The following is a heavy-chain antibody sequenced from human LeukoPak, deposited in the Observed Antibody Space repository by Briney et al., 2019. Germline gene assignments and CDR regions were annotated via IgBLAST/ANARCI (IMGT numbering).Heavy chain of an antibody. V-gene: IGHV1-18*01. CDR2: ISACNGNT. Sequence: ASVKVSCKASGYTFTSYGISWVRQAPGQGLEWMGWISACNGNTNYAQKLQGRVTVTTDTSTSTAYMELRSLRSDDTAVYYCARGFVIGVVISHMDVWGKGTTVTVSS. CDR3: ARGFVIGVVISHMDV. CDR1: GYTFTSYG. J-gene: IGHJ6*03. D-gene: IGHD3-3*01.